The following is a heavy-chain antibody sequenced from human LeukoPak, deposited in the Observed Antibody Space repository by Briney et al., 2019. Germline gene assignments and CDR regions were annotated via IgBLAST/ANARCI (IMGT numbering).Heavy chain of an antibody. J-gene: IGHJ4*02. CDR2: INEDGSEK. CDR3: AREGRYCSGGSCYHPDC. V-gene: IGHV3-7*01. CDR1: GFTFSNYW. D-gene: IGHD2-15*01. Sequence: GGSLRLSCAASGFTFSNYWMSWVRQAPGKGLEWVANINEDGSEKYFVDSVKGRFTISRDNAKNSLYLKMNSLRAEDTALYYCAREGRYCSGGSCYHPDCWGQGTLVTVSS.